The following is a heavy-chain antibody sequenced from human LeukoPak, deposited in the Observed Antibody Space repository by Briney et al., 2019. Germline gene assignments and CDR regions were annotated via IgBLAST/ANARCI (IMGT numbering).Heavy chain of an antibody. CDR3: AGHYYDKELDFDY. CDR2: IYYSGST. V-gene: IGHV4-61*01. Sequence: SETLSLTCTVSGGSISSGSYYWSWIRQPPGKGLEWIGYIYYSGSTNYNPSLKSRVTISVDTSKNQFSLKLSSVTAADTAVYYCAGHYYDKELDFDYWGQGTLVTVSS. J-gene: IGHJ4*02. D-gene: IGHD3-22*01. CDR1: GGSISSGSYY.